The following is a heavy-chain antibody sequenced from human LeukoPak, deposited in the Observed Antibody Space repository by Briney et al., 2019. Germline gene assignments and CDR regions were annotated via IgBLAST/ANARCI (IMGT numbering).Heavy chain of an antibody. V-gene: IGHV4-59*08. J-gene: IGHJ4*02. CDR3: ARALETSGRYVY. D-gene: IGHD6-19*01. CDR2: IYYSGST. Sequence: PSETLSLTCTVSGGSISSYYWSWIRQPPGKGLEWIGYIYYSGSTYYNPSLKSRVTISVDTSKNQFSLKVSSVTAADTAVYYCARALETSGRYVYWGQGTLVSVSS. CDR1: GGSISSYY.